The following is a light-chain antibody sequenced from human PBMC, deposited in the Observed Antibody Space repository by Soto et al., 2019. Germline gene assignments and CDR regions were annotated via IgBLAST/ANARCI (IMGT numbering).Light chain of an antibody. Sequence: QSVLTMPASVSGVPGQAITISCTGTSSDVGGYNYVSWYQQHPGKAPKLMIYDVSNRPSGVSNRFSGSKSGNTASLTISGLQAEDEADYYCSSYTSSSTQVFGTGTRSPS. CDR1: SSDVGGYNY. V-gene: IGLV2-14*01. CDR3: SSYTSSSTQV. CDR2: DVS. J-gene: IGLJ1*01.